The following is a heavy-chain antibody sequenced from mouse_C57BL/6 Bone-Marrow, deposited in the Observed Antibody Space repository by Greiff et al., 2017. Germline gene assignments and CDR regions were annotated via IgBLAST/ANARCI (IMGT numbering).Heavy chain of an antibody. CDR3: TTGGVNDYSYWYFDV. D-gene: IGHD2-4*01. CDR1: GFNIKDDY. V-gene: IGHV14-4*01. Sequence: EVQLQQSGAELVRPGASVKLSCTASGFNIKDDYMHWVKQRPEQGLEWIGWIDPENGDTEYASKFQGKATITADTSSNTAYLQLSSPTSEDTAVYYCTTGGVNDYSYWYFDVWGTGTTVTVSS. J-gene: IGHJ1*03. CDR2: IDPENGDT.